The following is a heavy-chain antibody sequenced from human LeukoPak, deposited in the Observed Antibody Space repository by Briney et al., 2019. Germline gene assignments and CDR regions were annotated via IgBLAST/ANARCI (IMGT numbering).Heavy chain of an antibody. D-gene: IGHD3-10*01. Sequence: SETLSLTCTVSGGSNSRYYWSWIRQPPGKGLEWIGYIYYSGSTNYNPSLKSRVTISVDTSKNQFSLKLRSVTAADTAVYYCARDHSYYGAGYYYGMDVWGQGTTVTVSS. CDR3: ARDHSYYGAGYYYGMDV. J-gene: IGHJ6*02. CDR2: IYYSGST. V-gene: IGHV4-59*01. CDR1: GGSNSRYY.